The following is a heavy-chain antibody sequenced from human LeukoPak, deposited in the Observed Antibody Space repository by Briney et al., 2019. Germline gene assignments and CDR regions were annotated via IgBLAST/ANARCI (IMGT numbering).Heavy chain of an antibody. J-gene: IGHJ6*02. D-gene: IGHD6-13*01. CDR1: GFTFGDYA. Sequence: GGSLRLSCTASGFTFGDYAVSWVRRAPGRGLEWVCVIRRRAFGETADYAACVKGRFNISRDDSKSIAYLQMNSLKTEDTAVYYCTREGAAAAYGMDVWGQGTTVTVSS. CDR2: IRRRAFGETA. CDR3: TREGAAAAYGMDV. V-gene: IGHV3-49*04.